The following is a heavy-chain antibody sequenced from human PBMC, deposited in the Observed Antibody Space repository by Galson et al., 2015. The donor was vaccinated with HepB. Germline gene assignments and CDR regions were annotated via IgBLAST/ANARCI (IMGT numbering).Heavy chain of an antibody. D-gene: IGHD3-9*01. Sequence: SVKVSCKASGYTFTSYYMHWVRQAPGQGLEWMGIINPSGGSTSYAQKFQGRVTMTRDTSTSTVYMELSSLRSEDTAVYYCARGLDQAYDILTGYWGYWGQGTLVTVSS. CDR1: GYTFTSYY. CDR2: INPSGGST. CDR3: ARGLDQAYDILTGYWGY. J-gene: IGHJ4*02. V-gene: IGHV1-46*01.